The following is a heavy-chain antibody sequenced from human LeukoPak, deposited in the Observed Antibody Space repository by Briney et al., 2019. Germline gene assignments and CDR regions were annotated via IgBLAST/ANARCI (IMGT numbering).Heavy chain of an antibody. CDR3: SKDKGAVGDFDY. D-gene: IGHD6-19*01. Sequence: GGSLRLSCAASGFTVSSNYMSWVRQAPGKGLEWVSVIYSGGSTYYADSVKGRFTVSRDNSKNSLYLQMNSLRTEDTAFYYCSKDKGAVGDFDYWGQGTLVTVSS. V-gene: IGHV3-53*05. J-gene: IGHJ4*02. CDR2: IYSGGST. CDR1: GFTVSSNY.